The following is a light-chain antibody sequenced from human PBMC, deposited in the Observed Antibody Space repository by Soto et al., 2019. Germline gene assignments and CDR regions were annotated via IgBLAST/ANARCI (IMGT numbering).Light chain of an antibody. Sequence: DIQMTQSPSSLSASVGDRVTVTCRASQTIGNFLNWYHQKPGKAPELLIYAASNLQSGVPSRFSGSGSGTDFTLTISSLQPEDFATYYCQQSYSTPYTFGQGTELEIK. CDR3: QQSYSTPYT. CDR1: QTIGNF. V-gene: IGKV1-39*01. CDR2: AAS. J-gene: IGKJ2*01.